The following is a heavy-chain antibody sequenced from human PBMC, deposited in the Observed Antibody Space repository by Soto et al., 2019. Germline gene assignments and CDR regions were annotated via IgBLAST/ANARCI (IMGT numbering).Heavy chain of an antibody. J-gene: IGHJ6*02. CDR1: GLTFTTYW. V-gene: IGHV3-7*01. CDR2: IKQDGSEK. CDR3: ARLGMTSNYYYGMDV. Sequence: PVGSQSRSYVASGLTFTTYWMTWVRQDPGKGLEWVANIKQDGSEKYYVDSVKGRFTISRDNAKNSLYLQMNSLRAEDTAVYYCARLGMTSNYYYGMDVWGQGTTVTVSS. D-gene: IGHD6-13*01.